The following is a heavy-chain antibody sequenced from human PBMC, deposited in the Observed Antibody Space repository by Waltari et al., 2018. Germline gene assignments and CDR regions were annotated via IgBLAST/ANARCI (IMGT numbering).Heavy chain of an antibody. CDR2: IRSSSSTV. CDR3: AREYYTHFDY. Sequence: EVHLVQSGGGLVQPGGSLRLSCAASGFNFSSYSMDWFHQAPGKGLDWVSYIRSSSSTVYYADSVKGRFTISRDNAKNSLYLQMNSLRAEDTAVYYCAREYYTHFDYWGQGTLVTVSS. J-gene: IGHJ4*02. V-gene: IGHV3-48*01. CDR1: GFNFSSYS. D-gene: IGHD3-10*01.